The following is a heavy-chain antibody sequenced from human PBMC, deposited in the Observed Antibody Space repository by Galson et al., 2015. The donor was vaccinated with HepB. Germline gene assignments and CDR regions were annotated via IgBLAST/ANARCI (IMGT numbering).Heavy chain of an antibody. CDR3: AKRRIAAAGSSFDY. CDR2: ISGSGGST. J-gene: IGHJ4*02. Sequence: SLRLSCAASGSTFSSYAMSWVRQAPGKGLEWVSAISGSGGSTYYADSVKGRFTISRDNSKNTLYLQMNSLRTEDTAVYYCAKRRIAAAGSSFDYWGQGTLVTVSS. CDR1: GSTFSSYA. D-gene: IGHD6-13*01. V-gene: IGHV3-23*01.